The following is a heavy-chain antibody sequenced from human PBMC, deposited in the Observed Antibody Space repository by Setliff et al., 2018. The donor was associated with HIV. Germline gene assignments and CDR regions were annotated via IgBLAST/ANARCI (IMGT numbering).Heavy chain of an antibody. CDR2: IYTSGST. CDR1: GGSISSYY. Sequence: SETLSLTCTVSGGSISSYYWSWIRQPAGKGREWIGHIYTSGSTNYNPSLKSRVTMSVDTSKNQFSLKLSSVTAADTAVYYCARDVPWGDYYYHMDVWGKGTTVTVSS. V-gene: IGHV4-4*07. J-gene: IGHJ6*03. CDR3: ARDVPWGDYYYHMDV. D-gene: IGHD3-16*01.